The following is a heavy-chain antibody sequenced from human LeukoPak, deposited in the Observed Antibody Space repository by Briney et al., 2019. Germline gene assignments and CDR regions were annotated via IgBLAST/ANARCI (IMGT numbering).Heavy chain of an antibody. CDR1: GGSISSYY. V-gene: IGHV4-59*08. D-gene: IGHD6-13*01. Sequence: KSSETLSLTCTVSGGSISSYYWSWIRQPPGKGLEWIGYIYYSGSTNYNPSLKSRVTISVDTSKNQFSLKLSSVTAADTAVYYCARHGYSSSWSYYYYGMDVWGQGTTVTVSS. CDR3: ARHGYSSSWSYYYYGMDV. J-gene: IGHJ6*02. CDR2: IYYSGST.